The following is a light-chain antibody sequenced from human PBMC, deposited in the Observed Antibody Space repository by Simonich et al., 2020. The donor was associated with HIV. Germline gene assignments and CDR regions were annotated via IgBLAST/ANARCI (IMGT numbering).Light chain of an antibody. J-gene: IGKJ5*01. CDR1: QSVSVY. V-gene: IGKV3-11*01. Sequence: EVVLTQSPATLSLSPGERATLSCRASQSVSVYFAWYQQRPGQAPRLLIYDASNRATGVPARFSGSGSGTDFTLTISSLEPEDFAVYYCQQRRNWPPITFGQGTRLEIK. CDR2: DAS. CDR3: QQRRNWPPIT.